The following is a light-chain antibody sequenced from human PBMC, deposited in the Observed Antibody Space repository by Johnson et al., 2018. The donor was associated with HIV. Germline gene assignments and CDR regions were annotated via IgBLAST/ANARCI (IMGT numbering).Light chain of an antibody. Sequence: QSMLTQPPSVSAAPGQKVTISCHGSSSTIGNNFVSWYQVLPGTAPKLLIYKDNERPSGIPDRFSGSKSGTSATLGITGLQTGDEADYYCGTWDSSLSTGGVFGTGTKVTVL. J-gene: IGLJ1*01. CDR3: GTWDSSLSTGGV. CDR1: SSTIGNNF. V-gene: IGLV1-51*02. CDR2: KDN.